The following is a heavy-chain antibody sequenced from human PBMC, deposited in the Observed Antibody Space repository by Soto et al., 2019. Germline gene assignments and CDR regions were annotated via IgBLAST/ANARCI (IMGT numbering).Heavy chain of an antibody. D-gene: IGHD2-2*01. Sequence: LALTCTVSGGSISDDSYWSWIRQTPGRGLEWIGYIYHTGNTYYNPSLRSRVSISVDKSKSQFSLKLISVTAADTAVYFCARDEYQLLSSVSWFDSWGQGTLVTVSS. CDR1: GGSISDDSY. J-gene: IGHJ5*01. CDR3: ARDEYQLLSSVSWFDS. CDR2: IYHTGNT. V-gene: IGHV4-30-4*01.